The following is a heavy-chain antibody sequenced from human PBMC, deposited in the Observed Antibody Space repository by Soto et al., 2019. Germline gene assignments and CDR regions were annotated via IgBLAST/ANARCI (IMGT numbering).Heavy chain of an antibody. CDR2: IKSKINGGTI. V-gene: IGHV3-15*07. CDR1: GFTFNTAW. J-gene: IGHJ3*01. CDR3: TASKTAGGFDV. Sequence: GGSLRLSCAASGFTFNTAWMNWVRQTPGKGLEWVGRIKSKINGGTIDYAAPVKGRFTISGDESKNTLYLQMNSLRIEDTAMYYCTASKTAGGFDVWGPGTTVTVSS. D-gene: IGHD3-10*01.